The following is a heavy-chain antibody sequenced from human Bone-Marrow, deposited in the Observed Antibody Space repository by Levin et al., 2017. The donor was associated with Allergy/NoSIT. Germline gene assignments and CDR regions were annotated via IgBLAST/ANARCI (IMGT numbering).Heavy chain of an antibody. CDR2: INHSGST. CDR3: ARDALYNWNPYFYYYDYMDV. CDR1: GGSFSGYY. D-gene: IGHD1-20*01. V-gene: IGHV4-34*01. Sequence: GSLRLSCAVYGGSFSGYYWSWIRQPPGKGLEWLGEINHSGSTNYNPSLKSRVTISVDTSKNQFSLKLSSVTAADTAVYYCARDALYNWNPYFYYYDYMDVWGKGTTVTVSS. J-gene: IGHJ6*03.